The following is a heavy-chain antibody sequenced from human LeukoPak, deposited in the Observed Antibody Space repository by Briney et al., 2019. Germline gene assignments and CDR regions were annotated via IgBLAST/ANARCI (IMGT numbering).Heavy chain of an antibody. J-gene: IGHJ6*03. CDR1: GYTFTSYY. Sequence: LEASVKVSCTASGYTFTSYYMHWVRQAPGQGLEWMGIINPSGGSTSYAQKFQGRVTMTRDSSINTAYMELSTLRSDDTAVYYCARDFAISSDWRHSNYMDIWGKGTPVTVSS. CDR3: ARDFAISSDWRHSNYMDI. V-gene: IGHV1-46*01. D-gene: IGHD6-25*01. CDR2: INPSGGST.